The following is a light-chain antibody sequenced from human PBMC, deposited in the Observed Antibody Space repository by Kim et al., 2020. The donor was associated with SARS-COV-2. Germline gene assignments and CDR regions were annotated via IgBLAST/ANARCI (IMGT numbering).Light chain of an antibody. CDR2: RNN. CDR3: SAWDSSLNVWV. V-gene: IGLV10-54*04. Sequence: QTAPRPCTGNNNNVGNQGAAWLQQHQGHPPKLLSYRNNNRPSGISERFSASRSGDTASLTITGLQPEDETDYYCSAWDSSLNVWVFGGGTQLTVL. CDR1: NNNVGNQG. J-gene: IGLJ3*02.